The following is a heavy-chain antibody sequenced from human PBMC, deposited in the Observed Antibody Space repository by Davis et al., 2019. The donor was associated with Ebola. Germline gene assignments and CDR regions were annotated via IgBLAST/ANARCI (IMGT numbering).Heavy chain of an antibody. CDR2: ISGTGNRR. CDR3: VQGTTSCHV. CDR1: GFNFRYFA. V-gene: IGHV3-23*01. D-gene: IGHD2-2*01. Sequence: GGSLRLSCAASGFNFRYFAMSWVRQAPGKGLEWVSAISGTGNRRDYADSVRGRFTISRDNSKNMLYLQMNSLRVEDTALYYCVQGTTSCHVWGQGTLVTVSS. J-gene: IGHJ4*02.